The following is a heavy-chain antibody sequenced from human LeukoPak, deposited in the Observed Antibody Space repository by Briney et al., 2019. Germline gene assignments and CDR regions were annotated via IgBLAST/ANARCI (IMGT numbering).Heavy chain of an antibody. V-gene: IGHV4-59*08. CDR3: ARRTWEFWFDP. CDR2: IYHSGTT. CDR1: GGSIGTNY. D-gene: IGHD1-26*01. Sequence: SETLSLTCTVSGGSIGTNYWSWIRQPPGKGLEWIGYIYHSGTTFYNPSLKSRVTISVDTSKNQFSLKLSSVTAADTAVYYCARRTWEFWFDPWGQGTLVTVSS. J-gene: IGHJ5*02.